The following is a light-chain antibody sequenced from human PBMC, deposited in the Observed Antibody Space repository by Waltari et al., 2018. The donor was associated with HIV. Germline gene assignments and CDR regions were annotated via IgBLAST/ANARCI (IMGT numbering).Light chain of an antibody. CDR3: QQYSYFPWT. V-gene: IGKV1-5*03. J-gene: IGKJ1*01. Sequence: DIQMSQSPSTLSASVGDRVSITCRASHSVRSSLAWYQQTPGKAPKLLIYRASILESGVPSRFSGSGSGTEFTLTISSLQPDDFATYFCQQYSYFPWTFGQGTKVDIK. CDR1: HSVRSS. CDR2: RAS.